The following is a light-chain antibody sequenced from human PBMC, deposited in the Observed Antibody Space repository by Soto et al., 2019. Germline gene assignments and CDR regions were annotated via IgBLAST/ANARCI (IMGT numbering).Light chain of an antibody. J-gene: IGKJ4*01. CDR1: QSIHDS. V-gene: IGKV1-39*01. CDR2: AAS. CDR3: QKAFRNFLR. Sequence: DIQLTQSPSSLSASVGDRVTITCRASQSIHDSLNWFQVKSGKAPKLLIFAASTLQSGVPSRFSGSGFGTDFTLTISAVQTEDFGSYFCQKAFRNFLRFGGGTRVEI.